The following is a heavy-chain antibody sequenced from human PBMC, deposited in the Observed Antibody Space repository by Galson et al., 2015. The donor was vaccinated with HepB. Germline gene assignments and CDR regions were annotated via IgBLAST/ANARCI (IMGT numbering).Heavy chain of an antibody. Sequence: SVKVSCKASGGTLSNYAINWVRQAPGQGLEWMGGIIPIFGTTNYAQQFQGRVTITADKSTSTAYMELSSLRSEDTAAYYCARAHPESFDFWSGYSHFDYWGQGTLVTVSS. CDR1: GGTLSNYA. D-gene: IGHD3-3*01. CDR3: ARAHPESFDFWSGYSHFDY. CDR2: IIPIFGTT. V-gene: IGHV1-69*06. J-gene: IGHJ4*02.